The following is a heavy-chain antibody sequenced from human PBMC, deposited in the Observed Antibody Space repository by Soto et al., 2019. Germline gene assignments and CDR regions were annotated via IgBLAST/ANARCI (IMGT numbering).Heavy chain of an antibody. CDR1: GFTFSNYY. V-gene: IGHV3-74*01. CDR2: VNSDESST. CDR3: AREGDGTTGYYQDY. J-gene: IGHJ4*01. D-gene: IGHD3-22*01. Sequence: EVQLVESGGGLVQPGGSLRLSCAASGFTFSNYYMHWVRQAPGKGLVWVSRVNSDESSTSYADSVKGLFTISRDNAKKPLYLQMNSLSAEDTAVYYCAREGDGTTGYYQDYWGHGTLVTVSS.